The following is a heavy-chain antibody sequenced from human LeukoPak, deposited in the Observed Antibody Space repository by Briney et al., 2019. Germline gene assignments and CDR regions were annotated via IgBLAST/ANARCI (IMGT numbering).Heavy chain of an antibody. J-gene: IGHJ3*02. Sequence: GGSLRLSCAASGFTFSHYAMHWVRQAPGKGLEWVSTISHSGGRTYYADSVKGRFTISRDDSKSTLSLQMNSLRGEDTAIYYCAKVQSTSWYEGSFDIWGQGTMVTVSS. D-gene: IGHD6-13*01. CDR2: ISHSGGRT. V-gene: IGHV3-23*01. CDR1: GFTFSHYA. CDR3: AKVQSTSWYEGSFDI.